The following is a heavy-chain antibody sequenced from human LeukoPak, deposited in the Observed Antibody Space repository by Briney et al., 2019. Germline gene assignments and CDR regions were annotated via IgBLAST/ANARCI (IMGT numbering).Heavy chain of an antibody. Sequence: SVKVSCKVSGGTFSSYAISWVRQAPGQGLEWMGGIIPIFGTANYAQKFQGRVTITTDESTSTAYMELSSLRSEDTAVYYCASGGLVMPYYYYYYMDVWGKGTTVTVSS. CDR1: GGTFSSYA. J-gene: IGHJ6*03. D-gene: IGHD3/OR15-3a*01. CDR2: IIPIFGTA. V-gene: IGHV1-69*05. CDR3: ASGGLVMPYYYYYYMDV.